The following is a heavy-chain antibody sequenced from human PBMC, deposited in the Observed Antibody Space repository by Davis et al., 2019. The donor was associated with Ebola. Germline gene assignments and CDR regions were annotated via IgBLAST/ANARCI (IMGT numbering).Heavy chain of an antibody. CDR3: ARGGSDHFY. Sequence: PGGSLRLSCAASGFTFGVFSMNWVRQAPGKGLEWISYISSSSTTIYFADSVKGRFTISRDNAKNSLYLQMNSLRDEDTAVYYCARGGSDHFYWGQGTLVTVSS. J-gene: IGHJ4*02. V-gene: IGHV3-48*02. D-gene: IGHD2/OR15-2a*01. CDR2: ISSSSTTI. CDR1: GFTFGVFS.